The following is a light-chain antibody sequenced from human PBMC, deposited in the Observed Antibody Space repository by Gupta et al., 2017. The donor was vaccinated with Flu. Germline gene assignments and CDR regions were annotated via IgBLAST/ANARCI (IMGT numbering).Light chain of an antibody. V-gene: IGLV2-11*01. CDR1: SSDIGGYDS. Sequence: QSGTVSCTGTSSDIGGYDSVSKNQQHPGNDPDIMIYDVMKRTAGGHDRFSRSMSGNTASRTISGRQAEDEADYDCCAYAGGFYVFGTGTKVTVL. J-gene: IGLJ1*01. CDR3: CAYAGGFYV. CDR2: DVM.